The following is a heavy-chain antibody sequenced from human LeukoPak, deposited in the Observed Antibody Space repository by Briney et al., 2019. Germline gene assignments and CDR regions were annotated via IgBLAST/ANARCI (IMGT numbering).Heavy chain of an antibody. CDR1: GGSISSYY. D-gene: IGHD5-18*01. CDR3: ARDRYSYGYNWFDP. CDR2: IYYSGST. Sequence: SETLSLTCAVSGGSISSYYWSWIRPPPGKGLEWIGYIYYSGSTNYNPSLKSRVTISVDTSKNQFSLRLSSVTAADTAVYYCARDRYSYGYNWFDPWGQGTLVTVSS. V-gene: IGHV4-59*01. J-gene: IGHJ5*02.